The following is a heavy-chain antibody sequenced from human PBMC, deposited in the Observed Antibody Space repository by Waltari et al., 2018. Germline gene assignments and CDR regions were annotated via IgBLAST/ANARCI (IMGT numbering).Heavy chain of an antibody. D-gene: IGHD2-2*01. J-gene: IGHJ4*02. CDR1: GFMFSRYW. CDR3: AKSRGFEY. CDR2: INYDGSQK. V-gene: IGHV3-7*01. Sequence: EVQLVESGGGLVQPGGSLSLSGGASGFMFSRYWMSWVRQTPGKGLEWVANINYDGSQKYYVDSVKGRFTISRDNAKNSVYLQMNSLRVEDTAVYYCAKSRGFEYWGQGTLITVSS.